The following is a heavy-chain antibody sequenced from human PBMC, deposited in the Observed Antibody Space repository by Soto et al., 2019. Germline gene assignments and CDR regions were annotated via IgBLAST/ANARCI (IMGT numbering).Heavy chain of an antibody. J-gene: IGHJ4*02. CDR2: INPINGGT. D-gene: IGHD1-26*01. V-gene: IGHV1-2*02. CDR1: GYTFTDFY. Sequence: GASVKVSCKASGYTFTDFYMHWVRQAPGQGLEWMGSINPINGGTDYAPKFQGRVTMTRDTSVSTAYMVLSRLTSDDTAVYYCASRSGGWPYWGQGTLVTCSA. CDR3: ASRSGGWPY.